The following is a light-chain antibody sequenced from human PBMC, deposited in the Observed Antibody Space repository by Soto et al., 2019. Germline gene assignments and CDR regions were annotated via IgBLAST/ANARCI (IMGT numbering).Light chain of an antibody. CDR2: EVS. CDR1: SSDVGGYNY. V-gene: IGLV2-14*01. J-gene: IGLJ1*01. Sequence: QSALTQPASVSGSPGQSITISCTGTSSDVGGYNYVSWYQQYPGKAPKLMIYEVSNRPSGVSNRFSVSKSGNTASLTISGLQAEDEADYYCSSYTSSSTLYVFGTGTKLTVL. CDR3: SSYTSSSTLYV.